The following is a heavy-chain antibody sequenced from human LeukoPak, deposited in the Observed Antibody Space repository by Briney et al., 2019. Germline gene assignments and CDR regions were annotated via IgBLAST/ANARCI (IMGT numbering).Heavy chain of an antibody. D-gene: IGHD1/OR15-1a*01. Sequence: SETLSLTCTVSGASISSFYWSWIRQSAEKGLECIGRIYISGSSNYNPSLKSRVTISVDKSKNQLSLKVSSVTAADTAVYFCARDQATSDYYYYMDVWGRGTTVTVSS. CDR3: ARDQATSDYYYYMDV. V-gene: IGHV4-4*07. J-gene: IGHJ6*03. CDR1: GASISSFY. CDR2: IYISGSS.